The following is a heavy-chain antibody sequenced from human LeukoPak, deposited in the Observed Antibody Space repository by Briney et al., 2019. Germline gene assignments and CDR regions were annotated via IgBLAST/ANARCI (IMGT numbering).Heavy chain of an antibody. CDR2: IYNSANT. V-gene: IGHV4-61*02. J-gene: IGHJ5*02. Sequence: PSETLSLTCTVSGGSISSGSHSWSWIRQPAGKGLEWIGRIYNSANTNYNPSLKSRVIISVDMSMNQFSLKLSSVTAADTAVYYCARDNSYCTTTSCYYNWFDPWGQGTLVTVSS. CDR1: GGSISSGSHS. CDR3: ARDNSYCTTTSCYYNWFDP. D-gene: IGHD2-2*01.